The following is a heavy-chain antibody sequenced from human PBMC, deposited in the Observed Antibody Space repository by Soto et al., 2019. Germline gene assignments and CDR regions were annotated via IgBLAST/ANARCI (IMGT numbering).Heavy chain of an antibody. D-gene: IGHD3-10*01. CDR3: VRQGIGNLHGLVDV. V-gene: IGHV4-59*08. CDR2: VYYDGGS. Sequence: QVQLQESGPGLVKPSETLSLTCTVSGGSIDGRNCAWIRQPPGKGLEWLGYVYYDGGSSYNPSVKSRLTLSWDPSKSQFSRQLRSVTAADTAVYYCVRQGIGNLHGLVDVWGRGTTVTVSS. CDR1: GGSIDGRN. J-gene: IGHJ6*02.